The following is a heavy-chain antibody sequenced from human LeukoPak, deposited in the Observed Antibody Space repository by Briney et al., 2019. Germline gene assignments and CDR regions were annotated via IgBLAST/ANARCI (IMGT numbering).Heavy chain of an antibody. Sequence: SETLSLTCTVSGGSISSYYWSWIRQPPGKGLEWIGYIYYSGSTNYNPSLKSRVTISVDTSKNQLSLKLSSVTAADTAVYYCARGEFGVYSYGIYYYYYYMDVWGKGTTVTVSS. CDR3: ARGEFGVYSYGIYYYYYYMDV. J-gene: IGHJ6*03. D-gene: IGHD5-18*01. CDR2: IYYSGST. V-gene: IGHV4-59*01. CDR1: GGSISSYY.